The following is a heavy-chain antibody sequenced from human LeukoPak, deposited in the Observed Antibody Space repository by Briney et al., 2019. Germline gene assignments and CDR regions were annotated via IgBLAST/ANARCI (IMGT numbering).Heavy chain of an antibody. J-gene: IGHJ5*02. CDR3: ARGIVAAPNWFDP. CDR2: IYHSGST. Sequence: LRLSCAASGFIFDDYAMHWVRQVPGKGLEWIGYIYHSGSTYYNPPLKSRVTISVDSSKNQFSLKLSSVTAADTAVYYCARGIVAAPNWFDPWGEGTLVTVSS. D-gene: IGHD6-13*01. CDR1: GFIFDDYA. V-gene: IGHV4-30-2*01.